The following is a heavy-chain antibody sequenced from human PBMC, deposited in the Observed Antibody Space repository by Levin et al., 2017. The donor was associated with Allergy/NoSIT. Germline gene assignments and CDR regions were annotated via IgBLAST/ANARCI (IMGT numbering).Heavy chain of an antibody. J-gene: IGHJ6*02. D-gene: IGHD2-2*01. Sequence: SETLSLTCAISGDSVSSNTAAWNWIRQSPSRGLEWLGRTYYRSKWHNDYVLSMKSRITINPDTSRNQFSLQLNSVTAEDTAVYYCARQYSTSVDYYGVDVWGQGTTVTVSS. CDR1: GDSVSSNTAA. V-gene: IGHV6-1*01. CDR3: ARQYSTSVDYYGVDV. CDR2: TYYRSKWHN.